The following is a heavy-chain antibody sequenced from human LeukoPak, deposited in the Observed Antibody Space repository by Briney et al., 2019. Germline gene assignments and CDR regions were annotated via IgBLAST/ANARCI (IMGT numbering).Heavy chain of an antibody. V-gene: IGHV1-46*01. CDR1: GYTFTSYY. CDR2: INPSGGST. D-gene: IGHD3-3*01. CDR3: ARDYYDFWSGYIPGAFDI. Sequence: GASVKVSCKASGYTFTSYYMHWVRQAPGQGLEWMGIINPSGGSTSYAQKFQGRVTMTRDTSISTAYMELSRLRSDDTAVYYCARDYYDFWSGYIPGAFDIWGQGTMVTVSS. J-gene: IGHJ3*02.